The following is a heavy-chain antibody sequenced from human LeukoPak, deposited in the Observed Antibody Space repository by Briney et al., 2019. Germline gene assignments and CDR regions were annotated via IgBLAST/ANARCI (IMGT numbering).Heavy chain of an antibody. CDR2: INPNSGGT. V-gene: IGHV1-2*02. Sequence: ASVKVSCKASGYTFTGYYMHWLRQAPGQGLEWMGWINPNSGGTNYAQKFQGRVTMTRDTSISTAYMELSRLRSDDTAVYYCARAGGSYSSSWYLRYWGQGTLVTVSS. D-gene: IGHD6-13*01. CDR3: ARAGGSYSSSWYLRY. CDR1: GYTFTGYY. J-gene: IGHJ4*02.